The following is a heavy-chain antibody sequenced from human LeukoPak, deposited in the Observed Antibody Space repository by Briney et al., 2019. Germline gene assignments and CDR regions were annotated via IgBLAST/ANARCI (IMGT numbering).Heavy chain of an antibody. CDR3: ARVGDTAMAIYYYYMDV. Sequence: SETLSLTCAVYGGSFSGYYWSWIRQPPGKGLEWIGEINHSGSTNYNPSLKSRVTISVDTSKNQFSLKLSSVTAADTAVYYCARVGDTAMAIYYYYMDVWGKGTTVTVSS. CDR1: GGSFSGYY. D-gene: IGHD5-18*01. J-gene: IGHJ6*03. V-gene: IGHV4-34*01. CDR2: INHSGST.